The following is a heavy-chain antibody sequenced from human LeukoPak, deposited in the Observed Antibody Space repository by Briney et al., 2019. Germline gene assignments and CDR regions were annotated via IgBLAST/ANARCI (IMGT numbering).Heavy chain of an antibody. V-gene: IGHV4-34*01. D-gene: IGHD2-2*01. J-gene: IGHJ4*02. CDR3: ARGFCSSSSCHFYFDY. Sequence: PSETLSLTCGIYGGSCSGYYWNWIRQSPGKGLEWIGEIHHSGSTNYNPSLKSRVTISVDMSKNQFFLKLNSVTAADTAVYYCARGFCSSSSCHFYFDYWGQGILVTVSS. CDR1: GGSCSGYY. CDR2: IHHSGST.